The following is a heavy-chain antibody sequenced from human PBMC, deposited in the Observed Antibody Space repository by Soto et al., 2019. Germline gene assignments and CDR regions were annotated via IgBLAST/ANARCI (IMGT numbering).Heavy chain of an antibody. V-gene: IGHV4-59*08. CDR1: GGSISSYY. CDR2: IYYSGST. D-gene: IGHD3-10*01. Sequence: QVQLQESGPGLVKPSETLSLTCTVSGGSISSYYWSWIRQPPGKGLEWIGYIYYSGSTNYNPSLMSRVTISVDTSKNQFSLKLSSVTAADTAVYYCARRYGLGSFDYWGQGTLVTVSS. CDR3: ARRYGLGSFDY. J-gene: IGHJ4*02.